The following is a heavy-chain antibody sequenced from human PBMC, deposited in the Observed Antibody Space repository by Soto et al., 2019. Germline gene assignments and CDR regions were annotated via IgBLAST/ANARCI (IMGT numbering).Heavy chain of an antibody. D-gene: IGHD3-16*02. V-gene: IGHV4-31*03. J-gene: IGHJ4*02. CDR2: IYYSGST. CDR3: ARDTMITFGGVIVARYFDY. Sequence: QVQLQESGPGLVKPSQTLSLTCTVSGGSISSGGYYWSWIRQHPGKGLEWIGYIYYSGSTYYNPSLKGRVTISVDTSKNQFSLKLSSVTAADTAVYYCARDTMITFGGVIVARYFDYWGQGTLVTVSS. CDR1: GGSISSGGYY.